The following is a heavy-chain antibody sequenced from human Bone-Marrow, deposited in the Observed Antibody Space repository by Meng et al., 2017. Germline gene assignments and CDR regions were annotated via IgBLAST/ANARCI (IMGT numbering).Heavy chain of an antibody. CDR3: AREAPRGRYSGSYLLNYFDY. D-gene: IGHD1-26*01. J-gene: IGHJ4*02. Sequence: GESLKISCAASGFTFSSYAMHWVRQAPGKGLEWVAVISYDGSNKYYADSVKGRFTISRDDAKNSLFLQMNSLRAEDTAVYYCAREAPRGRYSGSYLLNYFDYWGQGTLVTVSS. CDR2: ISYDGSNK. CDR1: GFTFSSYA. V-gene: IGHV3-30*04.